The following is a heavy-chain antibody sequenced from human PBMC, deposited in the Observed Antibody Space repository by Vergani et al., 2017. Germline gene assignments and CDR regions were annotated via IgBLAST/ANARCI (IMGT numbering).Heavy chain of an antibody. CDR3: ARDKWETLYYYYGMDV. CDR1: GFTFSDYY. D-gene: IGHD1-26*01. CDR2: ISSSSSYT. V-gene: IGHV3-11*05. J-gene: IGHJ6*02. Sequence: QVQLVESGGGLVKPGGSLRLSCAASGFTFSDYYMSGIRQAPGKGLEWVSYISSSSSYTNYADSVKGRFTISRDNAKNSLYLQMNSLRAEDTAVYYCARDKWETLYYYYGMDVWGQGTTVTVSS.